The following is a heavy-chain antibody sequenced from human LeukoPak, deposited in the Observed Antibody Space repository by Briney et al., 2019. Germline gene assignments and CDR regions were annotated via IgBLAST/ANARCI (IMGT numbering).Heavy chain of an antibody. D-gene: IGHD6-19*01. V-gene: IGHV3-30-3*01. J-gene: IGHJ4*02. CDR3: ARDPMYSSGWPFDY. CDR2: ISYDGSNK. CDR1: GFTFSSYA. Sequence: GRSLRLSCAASGFTFSSYAMHWVRQAPGKGLEWVAVISYDGSNKYYADSVKGRFTISRDNSKNTLYLQMNSLRAEDTAVYYCARDPMYSSGWPFDYWGQGTLVTVSS.